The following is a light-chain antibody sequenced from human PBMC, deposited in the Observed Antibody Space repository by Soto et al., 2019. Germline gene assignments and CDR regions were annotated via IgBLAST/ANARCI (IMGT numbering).Light chain of an antibody. V-gene: IGKV3-15*01. CDR1: VSIRSN. J-gene: IGKJ1*01. Sequence: IVMTQSPATLSVSPGERATLSCRASVSIRSNLAWYQQKPGQAPRLLIYGASTRATGIPARFSGSGSGTEFTLTISSLQSEDFAVYYCQQHHDWLPWTFGPGTKVDIK. CDR2: GAS. CDR3: QQHHDWLPWT.